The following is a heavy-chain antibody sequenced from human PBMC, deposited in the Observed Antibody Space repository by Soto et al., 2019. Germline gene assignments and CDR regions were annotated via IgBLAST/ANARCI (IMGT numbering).Heavy chain of an antibody. J-gene: IGHJ6*03. Sequence: GGSLRLSCAASGFTFSSYSMNWVRQAPGKGLEWVSYISSSSSTIYYADSVKGRFTISRDNAKNSLYLQMNSLRAEDTAVYYCATLPRGSTTVTTYDYYYYYMDVWGKGTTVTVSS. CDR1: GFTFSSYS. D-gene: IGHD4-17*01. V-gene: IGHV3-48*01. CDR2: ISSSSSTI. CDR3: ATLPRGSTTVTTYDYYYYYMDV.